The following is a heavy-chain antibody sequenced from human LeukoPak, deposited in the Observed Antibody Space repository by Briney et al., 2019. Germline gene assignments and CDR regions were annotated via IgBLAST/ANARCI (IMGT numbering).Heavy chain of an antibody. CDR1: EFTFSNAW. V-gene: IGHV3-15*01. D-gene: IGHD3-10*01. J-gene: IGHJ4*02. Sequence: PGGSLRLSCAASEFTFSNAWMSWGRQAPGKGLEWVGRIYSKTDGGTTDYAAPGKDRFTISRDDVKNTLYLQMNSLKTEDTAVYYCTTDWAPTRTSGRPFDYWGQGTLVTVSS. CDR3: TTDWAPTRTSGRPFDY. CDR2: IYSKTDGGTT.